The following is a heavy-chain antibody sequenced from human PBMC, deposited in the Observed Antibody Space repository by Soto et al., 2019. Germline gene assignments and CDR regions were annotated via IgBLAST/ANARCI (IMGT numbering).Heavy chain of an antibody. V-gene: IGHV1-24*01. CDR3: ATDGRREGYGDKDY. CDR2: FDPEDGET. CDR1: GYTFTSYA. Sequence: ASVKVSCKASGYTFTSYAMHWVRQAPGQRLEWMGGFDPEDGETIYAQKFQGRVTMTEDTSTDTAYMEMSSLRSEDTAVYYCATDGRREGYGDKDYWGQGTLVTV. J-gene: IGHJ4*02. D-gene: IGHD4-17*01.